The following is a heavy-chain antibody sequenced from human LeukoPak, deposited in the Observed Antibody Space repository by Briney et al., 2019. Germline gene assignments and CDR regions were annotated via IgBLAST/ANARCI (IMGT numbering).Heavy chain of an antibody. CDR3: TRDDGSGNNWFDP. V-gene: IGHV1-69*13. Sequence: GASVKVSCKASGGDFISYAINWVRQAPGQGLEWMGGITPMFGTAHYAQKFQSRVTIIADQFTSTAYMELSSLRSEDTAIYYCTRDDGSGNNWFDPWGQGTLVTVSS. CDR2: ITPMFGTA. J-gene: IGHJ5*02. CDR1: GGDFISYA. D-gene: IGHD3-10*01.